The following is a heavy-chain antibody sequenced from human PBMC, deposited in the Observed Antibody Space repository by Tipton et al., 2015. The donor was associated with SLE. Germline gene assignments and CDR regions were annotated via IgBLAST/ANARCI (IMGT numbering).Heavy chain of an antibody. CDR1: GGSISSGGYS. Sequence: TLSLTCAVSGGSISSGGYSWSWIRQPPGKGLEWIGYIYHSGSTYYNPSLKSRVTISVDRSKNQFSLKLSSVTAADTAVYYCARRLRRGGAFDIWGQGTMVTVSS. CDR2: IYHSGST. D-gene: IGHD4-17*01. J-gene: IGHJ3*02. CDR3: ARRLRRGGAFDI. V-gene: IGHV4-30-2*02.